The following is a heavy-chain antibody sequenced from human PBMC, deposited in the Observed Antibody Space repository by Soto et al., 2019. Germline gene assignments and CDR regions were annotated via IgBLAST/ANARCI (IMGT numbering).Heavy chain of an antibody. CDR3: ARDYVELRVIEYNWFDP. V-gene: IGHV3-9*01. D-gene: IGHD2-21*01. J-gene: IGHJ5*01. CDR1: GFKFPHYA. CDR2: IDWNSGNI. Sequence: PGGSLRLSCAASGFKFPHYAMHWVRQVPGKGLEWVSGIDWNSGNIAYAHSVRGRFTISRDNAKNTLFLQMNSLRPEDTAFYYCARDYVELRVIEYNWFDPWGQGTLVTVSS.